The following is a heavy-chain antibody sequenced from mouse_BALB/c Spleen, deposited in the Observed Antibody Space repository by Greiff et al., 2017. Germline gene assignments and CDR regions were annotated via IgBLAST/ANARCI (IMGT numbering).Heavy chain of an antibody. J-gene: IGHJ2*01. Sequence: VQLQQSGGGLVQPGGSLRLSCATSGFTFTDYYMSWVRQPPGKALEWLGFIRNKANGYTTEYSASVKGRFTISRDNSQSILYLQMNTLRAEDSATYYCAREGVFDYWGQGTTLTVSS. V-gene: IGHV7-3*02. CDR2: IRNKANGYTT. CDR3: AREGVFDY. CDR1: GFTFTDYY.